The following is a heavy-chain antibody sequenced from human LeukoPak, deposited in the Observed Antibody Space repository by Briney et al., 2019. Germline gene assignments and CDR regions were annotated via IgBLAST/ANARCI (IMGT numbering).Heavy chain of an antibody. CDR2: IYSGGNT. J-gene: IGHJ4*02. D-gene: IGHD1-1*01. CDR1: GFTVSSNY. Sequence: GGSLRLSCAASGFTVSSNYMGWVRQAPGKGLEYVSVIYSGGNTYYAGSVKGRFTISRDNSKSTVYLQMNSLRAEDTAVFYCARLVATTGRLYFDYWGQGNLVTVPS. CDR3: ARLVATTGRLYFDY. V-gene: IGHV3-53*01.